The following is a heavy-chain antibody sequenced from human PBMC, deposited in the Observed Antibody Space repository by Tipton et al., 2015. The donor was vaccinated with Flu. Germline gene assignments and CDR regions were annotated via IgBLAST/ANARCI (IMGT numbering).Heavy chain of an antibody. D-gene: IGHD4-17*01. Sequence: GEALGTHYWTWFRQPAGERLEWIGRIFATGTDIYNPSLRSRVTMSVDTSKNQFSLNLTSVTAADTAVYYCARLPRHYGDYPLDYWGPGIMVTVSS. CDR1: GEALGTHY. V-gene: IGHV4-4*07. J-gene: IGHJ4*01. CDR2: IFATGTD. CDR3: ARLPRHYGDYPLDY.